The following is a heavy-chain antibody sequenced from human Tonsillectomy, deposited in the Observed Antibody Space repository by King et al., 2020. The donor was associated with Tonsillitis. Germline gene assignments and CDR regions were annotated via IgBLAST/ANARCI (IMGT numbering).Heavy chain of an antibody. CDR3: ARVLGYDSSGYYPNDAFDI. J-gene: IGHJ3*02. Sequence: VQLVESGGGLVQPGGSLRLSCAASGFTFSSYSMNWVRQAPGKGLEWVSYISSSSSTIYYADSVKGRFTISRDNAKNSLYLQMNSLRDEDTAVYYCARVLGYDSSGYYPNDAFDIWGQGTMVTVSS. CDR2: ISSSSSTI. CDR1: GFTFSSYS. V-gene: IGHV3-48*02. D-gene: IGHD3-22*01.